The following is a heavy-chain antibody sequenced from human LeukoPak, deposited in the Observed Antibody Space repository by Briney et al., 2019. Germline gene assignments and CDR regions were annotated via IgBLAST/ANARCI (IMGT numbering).Heavy chain of an antibody. Sequence: PGGSLRLSCAASGFTFSSYSMNWVRQAPGKGLEWVSSISSSSSYIYYADSVKGRFTIPRDNAKNSLYLQMNSLRAEDTAVYYCARDYYGSGSYLASHFDYWGQGTLVTVSS. CDR3: ARDYYGSGSYLASHFDY. CDR1: GFTFSSYS. D-gene: IGHD3-10*01. V-gene: IGHV3-21*01. CDR2: ISSSSSYI. J-gene: IGHJ4*02.